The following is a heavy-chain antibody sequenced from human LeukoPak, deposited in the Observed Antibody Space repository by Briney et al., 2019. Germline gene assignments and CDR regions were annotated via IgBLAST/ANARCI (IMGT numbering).Heavy chain of an antibody. D-gene: IGHD3-3*01. Sequence: PGGSLRLSCAASGFTFDDYGINWVRQAPGKGLEWVSGINWNGVSTGYGDSVKGRFTISRDNAKNSLYLQMNSLRAEDTAFYYCVRPPGYDFWSGPLGWFDYWGQGTLVTVSS. V-gene: IGHV3-20*04. J-gene: IGHJ4*02. CDR2: INWNGVST. CDR3: VRPPGYDFWSGPLGWFDY. CDR1: GFTFDDYG.